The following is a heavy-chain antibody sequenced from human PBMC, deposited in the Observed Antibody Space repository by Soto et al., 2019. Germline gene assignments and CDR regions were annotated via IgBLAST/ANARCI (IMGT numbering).Heavy chain of an antibody. CDR3: ARIPTFYGILGGSDET. J-gene: IGHJ4*02. Sequence: QMQLQESGPGLVKPSETLSLTCTVSGGSISSGDYYWTWVRQHPGKGLEWIGYIYASGRTYYTPSLKRRVSISVDTSKNQFSLKLSSVAAADTAVYYCARIPTFYGILGGSDETWGQGSLVTVSS. D-gene: IGHD3-9*01. V-gene: IGHV4-31*03. CDR1: GGSISSGDYY. CDR2: IYASGRT.